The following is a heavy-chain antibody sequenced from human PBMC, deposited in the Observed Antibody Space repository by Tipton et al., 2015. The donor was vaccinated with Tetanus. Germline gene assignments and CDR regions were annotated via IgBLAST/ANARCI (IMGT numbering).Heavy chain of an antibody. V-gene: IGHV4-4*02. CDR3: VRSYAGSYPY. CDR1: GGSISGDNW. J-gene: IGHJ4*02. CDR2: VYHSGST. D-gene: IGHD3-10*01. Sequence: TLSLTCAVSGGSISGDNWWSWVRQPPGKGLEWIGEVYHSGSTNYSPSLKSRATISVGRSKNQLSLKLTSVTAADTAIYYCVRSYAGSYPYWGQGILVTVSS.